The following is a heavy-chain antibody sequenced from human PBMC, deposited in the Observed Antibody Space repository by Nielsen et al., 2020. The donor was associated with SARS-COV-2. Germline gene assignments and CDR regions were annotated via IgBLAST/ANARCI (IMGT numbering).Heavy chain of an antibody. CDR1: GYTFTYYF. CDR2: INPSDGST. Sequence: SVKVSCKASGYTFTYYFIHWVRQAPGQGLEWMGIINPSDGSTRYAQKVQGRVTMTRDTSTSTAYMELSSLRSEDTAVYYCARAPSDYYGMDVWGQGTTVTVSS. V-gene: IGHV1-46*01. J-gene: IGHJ6*02. CDR3: ARAPSDYYGMDV.